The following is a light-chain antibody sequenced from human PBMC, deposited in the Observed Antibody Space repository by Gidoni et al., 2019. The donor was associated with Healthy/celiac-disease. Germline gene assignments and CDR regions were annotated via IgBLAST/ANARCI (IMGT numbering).Light chain of an antibody. CDR2: GAS. CDR3: QQYGSSPPYT. V-gene: IGKV3-20*01. Sequence: EIVLTQSPGTPSLSPGERATLSCRASQSVSSSYLAWYQQKPGQAPRLLIYGASSRATGIPDRFRGSGSGTDFTLTISRLEPEDFAVYYCQQYGSSPPYTFGQGTKLEIK. CDR1: QSVSSSY. J-gene: IGKJ2*01.